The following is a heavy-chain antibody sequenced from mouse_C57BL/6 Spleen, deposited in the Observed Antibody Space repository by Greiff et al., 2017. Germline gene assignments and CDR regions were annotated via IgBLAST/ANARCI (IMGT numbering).Heavy chain of an antibody. J-gene: IGHJ2*01. CDR1: GFTFSSYG. V-gene: IGHV5-6*01. CDR2: ISSGGSYT. D-gene: IGHD2-2*01. Sequence: EVQLVESGGDLVKPGGSLKLSCAASGFTFSSYGMSWVRQTPDKRLEWVATISSGGSYTYYPDSVKGRFTISRDNAKNTLYLQMSSLKSEDTAMYYCARQPGGYGYFDYWGQGTTLTVSS. CDR3: ARQPGGYGYFDY.